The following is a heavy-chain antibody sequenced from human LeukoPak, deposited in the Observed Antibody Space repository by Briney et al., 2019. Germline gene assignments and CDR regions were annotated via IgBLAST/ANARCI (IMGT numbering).Heavy chain of an antibody. Sequence: QPGGSLRLSCTASGFTINTNCMNWVRQAPGRGLEWLSVIYPGGVTKYAESVKGRFTVSRDIAKNTVYLEMNDLRAEDTALYYCAREIGYYFDSDDSRLRGRLDVWGKGTSVTVSS. CDR2: IYPGGVT. D-gene: IGHD3-22*01. V-gene: IGHV3-53*01. J-gene: IGHJ6*04. CDR1: GFTINTNC. CDR3: AREIGYYFDSDDSRLRGRLDV.